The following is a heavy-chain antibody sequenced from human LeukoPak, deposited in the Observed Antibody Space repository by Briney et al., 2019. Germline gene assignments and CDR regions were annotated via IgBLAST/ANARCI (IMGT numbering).Heavy chain of an antibody. CDR2: ISSSSSYI. D-gene: IGHD6-19*01. Sequence: NAGGSLRLSCAASGFTFSSYSMNWVRQAPGKGLEWVSSISSSSSYIYYADSVKGRFTISRDNAKNSLYLQMNSLRAEDTAVYYCAKFSSGWLYYFDYWGQGTLVTVSS. CDR1: GFTFSSYS. V-gene: IGHV3-21*04. CDR3: AKFSSGWLYYFDY. J-gene: IGHJ4*02.